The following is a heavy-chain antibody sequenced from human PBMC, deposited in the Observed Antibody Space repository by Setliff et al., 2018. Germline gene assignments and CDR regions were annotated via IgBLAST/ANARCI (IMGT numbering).Heavy chain of an antibody. Sequence: GESLKISCGASGFTLSTYRMHWVRQAPGKGLEWVAVIWDDGGNKYHADSVKGRFTISRDNSKNTLYLQMNSLRPEDTAVYYCARTCSGSGCYAGLESWGQGTPVT. CDR2: IWDDGGNK. CDR3: ARTCSGSGCYAGLES. CDR1: GFTLSTYR. V-gene: IGHV3-33*08. D-gene: IGHD2-15*01. J-gene: IGHJ4*02.